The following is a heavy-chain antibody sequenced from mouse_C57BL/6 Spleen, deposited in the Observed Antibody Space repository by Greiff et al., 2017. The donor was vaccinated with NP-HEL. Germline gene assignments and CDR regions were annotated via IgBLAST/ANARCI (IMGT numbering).Heavy chain of an antibody. Sequence: VQLQQSGPGLVKPSQSLSLTCSVTGYSITSGYYWNWIRQFPGNKLEWMGYISYDGSNNYNPSLKNRISITRDTSKNQFFLKLNSVTTEDTATYYCARGTLRGGWFAYWGQGTLVTVSA. CDR3: ARGTLRGGWFAY. CDR1: GYSITSGYY. CDR2: ISYDGSN. D-gene: IGHD1-1*01. J-gene: IGHJ3*01. V-gene: IGHV3-6*01.